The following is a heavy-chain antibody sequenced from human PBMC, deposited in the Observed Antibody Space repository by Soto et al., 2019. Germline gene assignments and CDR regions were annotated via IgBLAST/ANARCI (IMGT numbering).Heavy chain of an antibody. CDR2: INPSGGST. J-gene: IGHJ4*02. V-gene: IGHV1-46*01. D-gene: IGHD6-19*01. Sequence: QVQLVQSGAEVKKPGASVKVSCKASGYTFTSYYMHWVRQAPGQGLEWMGIINPSGGSTSDAQKFQCRVTMTRDTSTSTVYMELSSLRSEDTAVYYCARAAVAGSVWDYWGQGTLVTVSS. CDR1: GYTFTSYY. CDR3: ARAAVAGSVWDY.